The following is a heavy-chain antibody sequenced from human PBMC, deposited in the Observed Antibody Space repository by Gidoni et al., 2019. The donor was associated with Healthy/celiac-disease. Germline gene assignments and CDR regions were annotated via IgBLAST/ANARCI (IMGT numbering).Heavy chain of an antibody. CDR1: GFTFSSDS. CDR3: ARDGDSSGWPNWFDP. V-gene: IGHV3-21*01. J-gene: IGHJ5*02. CDR2: ISSSSSYI. Sequence: EVQLVESGGGLVKPGGSLRLSCAASGFTFSSDSMNWVRQAPGKGLEWVSSISSSSSYIYYADSVKGRFTISRDNAKNSLYLQMNSLRAEDTAVYYCARDGDSSGWPNWFDPWGQGTLVTVSS. D-gene: IGHD6-19*01.